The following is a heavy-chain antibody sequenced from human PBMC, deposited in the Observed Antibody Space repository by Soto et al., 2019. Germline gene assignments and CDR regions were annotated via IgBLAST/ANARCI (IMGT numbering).Heavy chain of an antibody. CDR2: ISAYNGHT. D-gene: IGHD3-16*01. CDR1: GYTFTYYA. Sequence: QVQLVQSGGEVKKPGASVKASCKAFGYTFTYYAATWVRQAPGQGLEWMGWISAYNGHTKYAPNLQRRLTLTTDTSTNTAYTELRSLRSDDTAVYYCARGAVDFDYWGQGPRVTVSS. V-gene: IGHV1-18*01. CDR3: ARGAVDFDY. J-gene: IGHJ4*02.